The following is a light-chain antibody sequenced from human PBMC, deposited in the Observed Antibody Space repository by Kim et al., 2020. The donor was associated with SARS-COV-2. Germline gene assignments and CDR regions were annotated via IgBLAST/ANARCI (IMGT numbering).Light chain of an antibody. CDR1: SSDVGRSNY. V-gene: IGLV2-8*01. CDR3: SSYAGRNDLV. J-gene: IGLJ2*01. Sequence: GQSVDISCTGTSSDVGRSNYGSWYQHHPGKAPKLIIYDVTKRPTGVPDRFSGSKSGNTASLTVSGLQAEDEADYYCSSYAGRNDLVFGGGTQLTVL. CDR2: DVT.